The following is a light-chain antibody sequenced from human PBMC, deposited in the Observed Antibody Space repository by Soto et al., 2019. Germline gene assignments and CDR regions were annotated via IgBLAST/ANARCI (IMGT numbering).Light chain of an antibody. CDR2: GAS. CDR3: QQYGSSPPT. Sequence: EIVLTQSPGTLSLSLGERATLSCRASQSVSSSYLAWYQQKPGQAPRLLIYGASSRATDIPDRFSGSGSGTDFTLTISRLEPEDFAVYYCQQYGSSPPTFGQGTKVDIK. J-gene: IGKJ1*01. V-gene: IGKV3-20*01. CDR1: QSVSSSY.